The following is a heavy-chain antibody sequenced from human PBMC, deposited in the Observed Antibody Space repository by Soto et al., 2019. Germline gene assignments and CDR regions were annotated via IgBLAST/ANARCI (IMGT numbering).Heavy chain of an antibody. Sequence: GGSLRLSCAASGFTFSSYSMNWVRQAPGKGLEWVSYISSSSSTIYYADSVKGRFTISRDNAKNSLYLQMNSLRAEDTAVYYCARDLAENDYGDYGHWGQGTLVTVSS. CDR1: GFTFSSYS. CDR2: ISSSSSTI. D-gene: IGHD4-17*01. V-gene: IGHV3-48*01. J-gene: IGHJ4*02. CDR3: ARDLAENDYGDYGH.